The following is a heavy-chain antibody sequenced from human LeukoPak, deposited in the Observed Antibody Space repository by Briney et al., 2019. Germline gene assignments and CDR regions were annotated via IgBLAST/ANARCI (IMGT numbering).Heavy chain of an antibody. Sequence: SETLSLTCAVYGGSFSGYYWSWIRQPPGEGLEWIGEINHSGSTNYNPSLKSRVTISVDTSKNQFSLKLSSVTAADTAVYYCAREARYCSSTSCYYYYYYGMDVWGQGTTVTVSS. CDR1: GGSFSGYY. V-gene: IGHV4-34*01. CDR2: INHSGST. CDR3: AREARYCSSTSCYYYYYYGMDV. D-gene: IGHD2-2*01. J-gene: IGHJ6*02.